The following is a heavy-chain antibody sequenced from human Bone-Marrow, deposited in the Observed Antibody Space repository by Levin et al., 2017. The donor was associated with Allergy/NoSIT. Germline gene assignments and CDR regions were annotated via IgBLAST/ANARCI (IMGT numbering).Heavy chain of an antibody. CDR2: IKPDGSEK. Sequence: GESLKISCAASGFNFSSYWMDWVRQAPGKGLEWVASIKPDGSEKNYVDSVKGRFTISRDNARNSVSLQINSLRVEDTAVYYCARSTWGAFAIWGQGTIVTVSS. D-gene: IGHD7-27*01. CDR3: ARSTWGAFAI. CDR1: GFNFSSYW. V-gene: IGHV3-7*01. J-gene: IGHJ3*02.